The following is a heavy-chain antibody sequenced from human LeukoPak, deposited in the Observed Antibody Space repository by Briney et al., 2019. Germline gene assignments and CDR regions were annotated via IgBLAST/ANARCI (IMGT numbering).Heavy chain of an antibody. J-gene: IGHJ4*02. CDR3: ARGSYSQRCFDY. Sequence: GGSLRLSCAASGFTFSSYAMHWVRQAPGKGLEWVAVISYDGSNKYYADSVKGRFTISRDNSKNTLYLQMNSLRAEDTAVYYCARGSYSQRCFDYWGQGTLVTVSS. CDR2: ISYDGSNK. V-gene: IGHV3-30-3*01. D-gene: IGHD1-26*01. CDR1: GFTFSSYA.